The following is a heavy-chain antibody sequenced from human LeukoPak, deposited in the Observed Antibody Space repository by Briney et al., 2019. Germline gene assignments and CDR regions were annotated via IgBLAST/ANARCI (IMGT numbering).Heavy chain of an antibody. V-gene: IGHV1-69*13. CDR2: TIPDFDIA. CDR1: GGIFSSYG. Sequence: SVKVSCKASGGIFSSYGISWVRQAPGQGLEWMGGTIPDFDIANYAQKFQGRATITADESTRTAYMELSSLTSDDTAVYYCARVPGFDIVVVPDAYKYFDPWGQGTLVTVSS. D-gene: IGHD2-2*01. J-gene: IGHJ5*02. CDR3: ARVPGFDIVVVPDAYKYFDP.